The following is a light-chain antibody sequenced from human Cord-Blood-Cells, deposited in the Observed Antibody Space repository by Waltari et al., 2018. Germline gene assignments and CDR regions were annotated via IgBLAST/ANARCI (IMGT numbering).Light chain of an antibody. CDR1: QDISNY. Sequence: DIPMTQSPSSLSASVGDRHTITCQARQDISNYLNWYQQKPGKAPKLLIYDASNLETGVPSRFSGSGSGTDFTFTISSLQPEDIATYYCQQYDNLPTLTFGGGTKVEIK. J-gene: IGKJ4*01. CDR3: QQYDNLPTLT. V-gene: IGKV1-33*01. CDR2: DAS.